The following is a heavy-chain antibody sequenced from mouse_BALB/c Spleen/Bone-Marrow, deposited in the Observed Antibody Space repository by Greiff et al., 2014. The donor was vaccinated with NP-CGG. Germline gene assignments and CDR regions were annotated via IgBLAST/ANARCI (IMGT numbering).Heavy chain of an antibody. CDR3: TRQGAY. J-gene: IGHJ3*01. Sequence: VKLVESGADLVKPGTSVKLSCKASGYSFTSYCMYWVKQRPGQGLEWIGVINTCNGGTNINEKFKSKATLTVDKSSSTAYMQLSSLTSEDSAVYHCTRQGAYWGQGTLLTVSA. CDR2: INTCNGGT. CDR1: GYSFTSYC. V-gene: IGHV1S81*02.